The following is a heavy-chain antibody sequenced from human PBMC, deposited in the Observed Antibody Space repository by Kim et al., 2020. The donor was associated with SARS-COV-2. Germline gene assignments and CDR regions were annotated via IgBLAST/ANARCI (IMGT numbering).Heavy chain of an antibody. Sequence: ASVKVSCKVSGYTLTELSMHWVRQAPGKGLDWMGGFDPEDGETIYAQKFQGRVTMTEDTSTDTAYMELSSLRSEDTAVYYCATVTLSINSPHYYYYYGMDVWGQGTTVTVSS. CDR1: GYTLTELS. V-gene: IGHV1-24*01. CDR2: FDPEDGET. D-gene: IGHD2-21*01. CDR3: ATVTLSINSPHYYYYYGMDV. J-gene: IGHJ6*02.